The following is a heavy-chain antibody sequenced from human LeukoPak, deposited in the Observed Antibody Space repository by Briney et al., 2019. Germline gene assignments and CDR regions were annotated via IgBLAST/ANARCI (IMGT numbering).Heavy chain of an antibody. J-gene: IGHJ4*02. CDR2: ISYEGTNK. Sequence: GGSLRLSCAGSGFTFSIYAIQWVRRAPGKGLEWMSIISYEGTNKYYADSVKGRFTISRDNSRNSVYLQMNSLRTEDTAVYYCARPARVGYRSADSWNPSDSWGQGTLVTVSS. D-gene: IGHD2-15*01. CDR1: GFTFSIYA. V-gene: IGHV3-30*04. CDR3: ARPARVGYRSADSWNPSDS.